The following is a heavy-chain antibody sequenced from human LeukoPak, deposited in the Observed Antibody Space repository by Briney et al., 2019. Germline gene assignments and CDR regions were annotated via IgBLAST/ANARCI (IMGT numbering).Heavy chain of an antibody. CDR1: GVSISSSNYY. CDR3: ARGRGDTAMAVFDY. J-gene: IGHJ4*02. D-gene: IGHD5-18*01. V-gene: IGHV4-39*01. Sequence: PSETLSLTCTVPGVSISSSNYYWVWMRQPPGKGLEWIGSVYYSGSSQYNPSLKSRVTISVDTFNNQFSLKLSSVAAADTAVYYCARGRGDTAMAVFDYWGQGTLVTVSS. CDR2: VYYSGSS.